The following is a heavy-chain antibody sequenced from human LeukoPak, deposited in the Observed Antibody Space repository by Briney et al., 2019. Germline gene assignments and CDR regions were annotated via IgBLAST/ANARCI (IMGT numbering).Heavy chain of an antibody. J-gene: IGHJ3*02. CDR1: GFTFTTYA. V-gene: IGHV3-23*01. CDR2: ISGNGDGT. CDR3: AKDPNGDYIGTFDI. D-gene: IGHD4-17*01. Sequence: PGGSLRLSCAASGFTFTTYAMNWVRQAPGKGLEWVSSISGNGDGTQYAASVQGRFTISRDNSKNTLYLQMNNLRAEDTAIYYCAKDPNGDYIGTFDIWGQGTMVTVSS.